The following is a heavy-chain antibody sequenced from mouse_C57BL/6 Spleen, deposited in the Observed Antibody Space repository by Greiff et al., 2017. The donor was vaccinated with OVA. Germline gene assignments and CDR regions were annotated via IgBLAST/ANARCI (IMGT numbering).Heavy chain of an antibody. CDR1: GFTFSDYG. Sequence: EVQVVESGGGLVKPGGSLKLSCAASGFTFSDYGMHWVRQAPEKGLEWVAYISSGSSTIYYADTVKGRFTISRDNAKNTLFLQMTSLRSEDTAMYYCARLATTVVATKYFDVWGTGTTVTVSS. CDR2: ISSGSSTI. CDR3: ARLATTVVATKYFDV. D-gene: IGHD1-1*01. J-gene: IGHJ1*03. V-gene: IGHV5-17*01.